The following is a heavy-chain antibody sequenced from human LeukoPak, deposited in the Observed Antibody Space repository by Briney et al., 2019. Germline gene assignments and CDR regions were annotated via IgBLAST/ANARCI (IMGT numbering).Heavy chain of an antibody. CDR2: IYSGGST. CDR1: GFTFSSNY. J-gene: IGHJ6*02. CDR3: ASRDKGYYYGMDV. D-gene: IGHD5-24*01. Sequence: GGSLRLSCAASGFTFSSNYMSWVRQAPGKGLEWVSLIYSGGSTYYADSVQGRFTISRDNSKNTLHLQMNSLRAGDTAVYYCASRDKGYYYGMDVWGQGTTVTVSS. V-gene: IGHV3-66*01.